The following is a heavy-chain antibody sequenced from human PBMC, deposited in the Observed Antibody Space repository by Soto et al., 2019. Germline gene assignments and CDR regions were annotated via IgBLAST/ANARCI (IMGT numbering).Heavy chain of an antibody. Sequence: SETLSLTCTVSGGSMSSYYWSWFRHPPGKGLEWIGYIYYSGSTNYNPSLKSRVTISVDTSKNQFSLKLSSVTAADTAVYYCARVHSISWETVYSYIYTLVWRNAITISV. CDR1: GGSMSSYY. CDR2: IYYSGST. CDR3: ARVHSISWETVYSYIYTLV. J-gene: IGHJ6*03. D-gene: IGHD6-13*01. V-gene: IGHV4-59*01.